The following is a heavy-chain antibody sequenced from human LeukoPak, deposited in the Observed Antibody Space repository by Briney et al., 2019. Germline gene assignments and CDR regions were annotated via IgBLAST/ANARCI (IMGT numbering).Heavy chain of an antibody. CDR3: ASIHDSSGLHALDI. CDR2: IWYDGSNK. Sequence: GGSLRLSCAASGFTFSSYGMHWVRQAPGKGLEWVAVIWYDGSNKYYADSVKGRFTISRDNSKNTLYLQMNSLRAEDTAVYYCASIHDSSGLHALDIWGQGTMVTDSS. D-gene: IGHD3-22*01. J-gene: IGHJ3*02. V-gene: IGHV3-33*01. CDR1: GFTFSSYG.